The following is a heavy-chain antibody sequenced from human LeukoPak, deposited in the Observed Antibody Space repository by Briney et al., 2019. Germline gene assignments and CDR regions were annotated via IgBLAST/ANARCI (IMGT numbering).Heavy chain of an antibody. CDR3: ARSLVVAATVDY. CDR1: GGSITTGPHY. Sequence: SETLSLTCTVSGGSITTGPHYWSWIRRPPGKGLEWIATIYHTGGSYYNSSLKGRATISVDTSKSQFSLKLSSVTAADTALYYCARSLVVAATVDYWGQGTLVTVSS. J-gene: IGHJ4*02. V-gene: IGHV4-39*01. D-gene: IGHD2-15*01. CDR2: IYHTGGS.